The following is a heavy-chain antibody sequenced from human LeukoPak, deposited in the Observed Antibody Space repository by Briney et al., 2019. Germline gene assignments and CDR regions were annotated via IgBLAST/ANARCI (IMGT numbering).Heavy chain of an antibody. Sequence: GESLKISCKGSGYSFSSYWIDWVRQMPGKGLEWMGVIYPRDSRTTYSPSFQDQVTISADKSISTAYLQWTSLKASDTAMYYCARHLSDITSSPNYWGPGTLVTVSS. CDR1: GYSFSSYW. CDR2: IYPRDSRT. CDR3: ARHLSDITSSPNY. J-gene: IGHJ4*02. V-gene: IGHV5-51*01. D-gene: IGHD2-2*01.